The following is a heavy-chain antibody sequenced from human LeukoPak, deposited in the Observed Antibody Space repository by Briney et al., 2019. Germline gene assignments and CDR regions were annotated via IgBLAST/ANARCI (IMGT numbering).Heavy chain of an antibody. D-gene: IGHD2-15*01. Sequence: GGSLRLSCAASGFTFSSYAMSWVRQAPGKGLEWVSSISGSGGRTYNADSVKGRFTISRDNSKNTLYLQMNSLRAEDTAVYYCAKEGYCSGGSCYLSMDVWGQGTTVTVSS. J-gene: IGHJ6*02. CDR2: ISGSGGRT. V-gene: IGHV3-23*01. CDR1: GFTFSSYA. CDR3: AKEGYCSGGSCYLSMDV.